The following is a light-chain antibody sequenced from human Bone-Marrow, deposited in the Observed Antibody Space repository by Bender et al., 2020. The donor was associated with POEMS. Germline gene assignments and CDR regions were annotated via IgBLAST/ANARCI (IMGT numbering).Light chain of an antibody. CDR3: CSYAGSDTWV. J-gene: IGLJ3*02. Sequence: QSALTQPASVSGSPGQSITISCTGTSSDVGNYNLVSWYQQHPDKAPKLVIYEGSKRPSGVSNRFSGSKSGNTASLTISGLQAEDEADYFCCSYAGSDTWVFGGGSRLTVL. CDR1: SSDVGNYNL. CDR2: EGS. V-gene: IGLV2-23*01.